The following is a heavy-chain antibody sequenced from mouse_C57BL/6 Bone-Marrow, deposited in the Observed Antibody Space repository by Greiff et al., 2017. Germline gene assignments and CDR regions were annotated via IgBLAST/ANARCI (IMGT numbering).Heavy chain of an antibody. V-gene: IGHV1-5*01. D-gene: IGHD1-1*01. CDR2: IYPGNSDT. CDR3: TSVVATDFDY. Sequence: EVQLQQSGPVLARPGASVKMSCKTSGYTFTSYWLHWVKQRPGQGLEWIGAIYPGNSDTSYNQKFKGKAKLTAVTSASTAYMELSSLTNEDSAVYECTSVVATDFDYWGQGTTLTVSS. CDR1: GYTFTSYW. J-gene: IGHJ2*01.